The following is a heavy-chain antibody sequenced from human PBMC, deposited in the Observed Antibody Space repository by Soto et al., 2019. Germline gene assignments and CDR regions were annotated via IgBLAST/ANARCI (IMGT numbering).Heavy chain of an antibody. CDR3: AKDMVRGSRGMDV. D-gene: IGHD3-10*01. Sequence: GGSXRLSCAASGFTFSSYGMHWVRQAPGKGLEWVAVISYDGSNKYYADSVKGRFTISRDNSKNTLYLQMNSLRAEDTAVYYCAKDMVRGSRGMDVWGQGTTVTVSS. CDR1: GFTFSSYG. CDR2: ISYDGSNK. V-gene: IGHV3-30*18. J-gene: IGHJ6*02.